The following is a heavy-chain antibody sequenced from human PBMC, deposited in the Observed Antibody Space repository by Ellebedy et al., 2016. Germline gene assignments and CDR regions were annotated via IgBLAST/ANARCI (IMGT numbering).Heavy chain of an antibody. CDR3: ARDREGFCIKGVCSYPHY. CDR2: ISAYRGNT. J-gene: IGHJ4*02. D-gene: IGHD2-8*01. Sequence: ASVKVSXXASGYAFSEYGISWVRRAPGQGLEWMGWISAYRGNTNFSPRFKGRVTMTTDTSTDTVYMELRNLTSDDTAVYYCARDREGFCIKGVCSYPHYWGQGTLVTVSS. CDR1: GYAFSEYG. V-gene: IGHV1-18*01.